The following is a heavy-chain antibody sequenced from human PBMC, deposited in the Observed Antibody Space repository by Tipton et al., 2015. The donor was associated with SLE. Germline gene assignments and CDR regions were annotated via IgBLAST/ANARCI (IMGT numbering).Heavy chain of an antibody. CDR2: IKQDGSEK. V-gene: IGHV3-7*01. D-gene: IGHD3-10*01. CDR3: AGDRGVARGAFDI. Sequence: SLRLSCAASGFTFSSYWMSWVRQAPGKGLEWVANIKQDGSEKYYVDSVKGRFTISRDNAKNSLYLQMNSLRAEDTAVYYCAGDRGVARGAFDIWGQGTMVTVSS. CDR1: GFTFSSYW. J-gene: IGHJ3*02.